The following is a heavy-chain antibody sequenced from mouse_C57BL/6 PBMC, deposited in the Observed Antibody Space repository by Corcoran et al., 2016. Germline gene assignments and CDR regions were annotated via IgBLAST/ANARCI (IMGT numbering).Heavy chain of an antibody. V-gene: IGHV1-75*01. Sequence: QVQLQQSGPELVKPGASVKISCKASGYTFTDYYINWVKQRPGQGLEWIGWIFPGSGSTYYNEKFKGNATLTVEQSSSTAYMLLSSLTSEDSAVYFCARRTTVVAHWYFDVWGTGTTVTVSS. CDR3: ARRTTVVAHWYFDV. J-gene: IGHJ1*03. CDR1: GYTFTDYY. D-gene: IGHD1-1*01. CDR2: IFPGSGST.